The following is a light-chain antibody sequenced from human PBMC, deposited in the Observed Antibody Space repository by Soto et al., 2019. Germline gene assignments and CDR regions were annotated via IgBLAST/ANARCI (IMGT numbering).Light chain of an antibody. V-gene: IGKV1-12*01. CDR1: ENINKY. CDR2: AAS. Sequence: DLPMTESPSSLSASVGGRDNLTCRATENINKYVSWYQQKPGKAPKLLIYAASSLQSGVPSRFSGSGSGTDFTLTISSLQPEDFATYYCQQATSFLITFGQGTRLEIK. J-gene: IGKJ5*01. CDR3: QQATSFLIT.